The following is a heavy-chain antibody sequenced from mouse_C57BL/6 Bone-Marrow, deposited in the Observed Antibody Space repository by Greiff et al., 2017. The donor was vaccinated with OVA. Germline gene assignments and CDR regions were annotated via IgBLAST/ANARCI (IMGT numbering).Heavy chain of an antibody. D-gene: IGHD2-4*01. CDR1: GYTFTSYW. CDR2: IDPSDSYT. CDR3: ARDYDYWYFGV. Sequence: QVQLQQPGAELVKPGASVKLSCKASGYTFTSYWMQWVKQRPGQGLEWIGEIDPSDSYTNYNQKFKGKATLTVDTSSSTACMQLSSLTSEGSAVCCCARDYDYWYFGVWGTGTTVTVSS. J-gene: IGHJ1*03. V-gene: IGHV1-50*01.